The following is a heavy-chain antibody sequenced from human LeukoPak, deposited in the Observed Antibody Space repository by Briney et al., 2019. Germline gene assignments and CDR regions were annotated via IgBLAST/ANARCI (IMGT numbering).Heavy chain of an antibody. D-gene: IGHD2-2*01. CDR2: IIPIFGTA. V-gene: IGHV1-69*13. CDR1: GGTFSSYA. J-gene: IGHJ4*02. CDR3: ASAGYCSSTSCYAY. Sequence: GASVTVSCKASGGTFSSYAISWVRQAPGHGLEWMGGIIPIFGTANYAQKFQRRVTITADESTSTAYMELRSLRSEETAVYYCASAGYCSSTSCYAYWGQGTLVTVSS.